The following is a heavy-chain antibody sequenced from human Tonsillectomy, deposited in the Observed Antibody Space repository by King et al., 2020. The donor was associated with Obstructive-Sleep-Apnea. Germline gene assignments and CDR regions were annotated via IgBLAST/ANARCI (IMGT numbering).Heavy chain of an antibody. J-gene: IGHJ4*02. V-gene: IGHV4-39*01. Sequence: QLQESGPGLVKPSETLSLTCTVSGDSLSSSSYYWGWIRQPPGKGLEWIGGIYYRGSTYYNPSLKSRVTISVDTSKNQFPLKLGSVTAADTAVYYCATHTTAWRPVDSWGQGTLVTVSS. CDR3: ATHTTAWRPVDS. CDR1: GDSLSSSSYY. CDR2: IYYRGST. D-gene: IGHD1-14*01.